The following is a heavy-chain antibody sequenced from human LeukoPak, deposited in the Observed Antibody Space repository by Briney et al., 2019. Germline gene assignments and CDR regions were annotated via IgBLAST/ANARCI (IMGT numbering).Heavy chain of an antibody. Sequence: GGSLRLSCAASGFTFSNYAMSWVRQAPGKGLEWVSAISGSGGSTYYADSVKSRFTISRDNSKNTLYLQMNSLRAEDTAVYYCVKGYFDWLLPRPFDYWGQGTLVTVSS. J-gene: IGHJ4*02. D-gene: IGHD3-9*01. CDR2: ISGSGGST. CDR1: GFTFSNYA. CDR3: VKGYFDWLLPRPFDY. V-gene: IGHV3-23*01.